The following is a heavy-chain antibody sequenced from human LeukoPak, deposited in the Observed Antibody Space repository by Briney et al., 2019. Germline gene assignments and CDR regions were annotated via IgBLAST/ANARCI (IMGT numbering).Heavy chain of an antibody. CDR3: AREEYYYDSSGYPPDAFDI. J-gene: IGHJ3*02. V-gene: IGHV4-34*01. Sequence: SETLSLTCAVYGGSFSGYYWSWIRQPPGKGLEWIGEINHSGSTNYNPSLKSRVTISVDTSKNQFSLKLSSVTAADTAVYYCAREEYYYDSSGYPPDAFDIWGQGTMVTVSS. D-gene: IGHD3-22*01. CDR2: INHSGST. CDR1: GGSFSGYY.